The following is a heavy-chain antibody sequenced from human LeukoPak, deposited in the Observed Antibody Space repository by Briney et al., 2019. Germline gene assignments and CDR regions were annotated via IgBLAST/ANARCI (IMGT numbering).Heavy chain of an antibody. CDR3: AIVAVAGYYFDY. V-gene: IGHV1-24*01. CDR2: FDPEDGET. CDR1: GYTFTSYY. Sequence: ASVKVSCKASGYTFTSYYMHWVRQAPGKGLEWMGGFDPEDGETIYAQKFQGRVTMTEDTSTDTAYMELSSLRSEDTAVYYCAIVAVAGYYFDYWGQGTLVTVSS. D-gene: IGHD6-19*01. J-gene: IGHJ4*02.